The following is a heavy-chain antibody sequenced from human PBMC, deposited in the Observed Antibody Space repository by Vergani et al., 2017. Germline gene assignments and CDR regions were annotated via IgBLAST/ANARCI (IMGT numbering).Heavy chain of an antibody. CDR3: ARRFDFTIFGVVISWFDP. Sequence: EVQLLESGGGLVQPGGSLRLSCAASGFTFSNYAMSWVRQAPGKGLEWVSSISGSGDNTYYADSVKGRFTISRDNSKNTLYLQMNSLSAEDTAVYYCARRFDFTIFGVVISWFDPWGQGTLVTVSS. V-gene: IGHV3-23*01. CDR1: GFTFSNYA. J-gene: IGHJ5*02. CDR2: ISGSGDNT. D-gene: IGHD3-3*01.